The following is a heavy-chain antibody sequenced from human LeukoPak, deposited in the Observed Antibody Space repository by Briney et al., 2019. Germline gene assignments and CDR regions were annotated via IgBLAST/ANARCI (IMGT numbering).Heavy chain of an antibody. D-gene: IGHD6-19*01. CDR1: GYTLTELS. CDR2: FDPEDGET. CDR3: ATDSSGWHNYFDY. Sequence: ASVKVSCKVSGYTLTELSMRWVRQAPGKGLEWMGGFDPEDGETIYAQKFQGRVTMTEDTSTDTAYMELSSLRSEDTAVYYCATDSSGWHNYFDYWGQGTLVTVSS. V-gene: IGHV1-24*01. J-gene: IGHJ4*02.